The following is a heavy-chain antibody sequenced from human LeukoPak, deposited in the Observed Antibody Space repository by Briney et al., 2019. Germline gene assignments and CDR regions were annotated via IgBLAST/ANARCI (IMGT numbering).Heavy chain of an antibody. CDR1: GFTFSSYA. D-gene: IGHD2-2*01. Sequence: PGGSLRLSCAASGFTFSSYAMHWVRQAPGEGLEWVAVISYDGSNKYYADSVKGRFTISRDNSKNTLYLRMNSLRAEDTAVYYCARWSEYCSSTSCSDDAFDIWGQGTMVTVSS. CDR3: ARWSEYCSSTSCSDDAFDI. V-gene: IGHV3-30*04. J-gene: IGHJ3*02. CDR2: ISYDGSNK.